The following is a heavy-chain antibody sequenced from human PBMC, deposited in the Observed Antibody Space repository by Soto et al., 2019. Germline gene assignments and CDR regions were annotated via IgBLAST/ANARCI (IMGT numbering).Heavy chain of an antibody. CDR1: GGTFISYA. CDR3: ARSRNMDYGYFFSPFDY. Sequence: ASVKVSCKASGGTFISYAISWVRQAPGQGLEWMGGIIPIFGTANYAQTFQGRATITADESTSTAYMELSSLRSEDTAVYYCARSRNMDYGYFFSPFDYWGQGTLVTVS. D-gene: IGHD5-18*01. CDR2: IIPIFGTA. J-gene: IGHJ4*02. V-gene: IGHV1-69*13.